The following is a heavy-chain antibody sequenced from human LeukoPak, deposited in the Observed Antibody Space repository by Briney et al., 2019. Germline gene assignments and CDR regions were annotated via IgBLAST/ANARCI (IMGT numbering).Heavy chain of an antibody. V-gene: IGHV3-74*01. J-gene: IGHJ4*02. Sequence: GGPLRLSCAASGFTFSSSWMHWVRQAPGKGLVWVSRLNTDGSSTSYADSVKGRFTISRDNAKNTPYLQMNSLRAEDTAVYYCARDLRDWGQGTLVTVSS. CDR3: ARDLRD. CDR1: GFTFSSSW. CDR2: LNTDGSST.